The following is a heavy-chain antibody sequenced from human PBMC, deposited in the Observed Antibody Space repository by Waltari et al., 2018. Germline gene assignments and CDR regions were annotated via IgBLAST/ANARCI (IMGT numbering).Heavy chain of an antibody. CDR1: RSTVNASW. Sequence: EVRLVDSGGGLVQPGGSLSLPRAPSRSTVNASWLTWVRQAPGQGLEWVATINQDGSERYYVDSLKGRFTISRDNAKSSLSLQLNSLRAEDTAVYYCARDFNFDRRGADFWGQGTLVAVSS. V-gene: IGHV3-7*01. J-gene: IGHJ4*02. CDR2: INQDGSER. CDR3: ARDFNFDRRGADF. D-gene: IGHD1-1*01.